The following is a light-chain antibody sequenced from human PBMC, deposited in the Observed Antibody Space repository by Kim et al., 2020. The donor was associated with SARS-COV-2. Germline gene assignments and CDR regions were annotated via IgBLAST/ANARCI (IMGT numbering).Light chain of an antibody. V-gene: IGKV6-21*01. CDR2: YAS. Sequence: IVLTQSPDFQSVTPREKLTITCRASQSIGSSLHWFQQKPDQSPKLLIKYASQSVSGVPSRFSGGGSETDFTLTINSLEVEDAATYYCHQTDNLPWTFGQGTKVDI. CDR3: HQTDNLPWT. CDR1: QSIGSS. J-gene: IGKJ1*01.